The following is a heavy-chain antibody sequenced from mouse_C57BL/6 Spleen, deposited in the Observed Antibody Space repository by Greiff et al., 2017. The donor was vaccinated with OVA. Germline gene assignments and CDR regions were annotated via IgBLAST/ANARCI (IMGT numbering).Heavy chain of an antibody. CDR1: GYSITSGYY. CDR3: ASGGYYFDY. J-gene: IGHJ2*01. CDR2: ISYDGSN. V-gene: IGHV3-6*01. Sequence: EVQLVESGPGLVKPSQSLSLTCSVTGYSITSGYYWNWIRQFPGNKLEWMGYISYDGSNNYNPSLKNRISITRDTSKNQFFLKLNSVTTEDTATYYCASGGYYFDYWGQGTTLTVSS.